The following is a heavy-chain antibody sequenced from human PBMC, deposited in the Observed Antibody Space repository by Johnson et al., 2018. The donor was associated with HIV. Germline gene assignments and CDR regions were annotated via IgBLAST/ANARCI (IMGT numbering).Heavy chain of an antibody. CDR2: ISYDGSNK. D-gene: IGHD1-1*01. J-gene: IGHJ3*01. CDR3: ARAKVNWTQGDAFDV. Sequence: QVQLVESGGGVVQPGRSLRLSCAASGFTFSSYAMHWVRQAPGKGLEWVAVISYDGSNKYYADSVKGRFTISRDNARNSMYLQMNSLRVEDTALYYCARAKVNWTQGDAFDVWGQGTMVTVAS. V-gene: IGHV3-30*04. CDR1: GFTFSSYA.